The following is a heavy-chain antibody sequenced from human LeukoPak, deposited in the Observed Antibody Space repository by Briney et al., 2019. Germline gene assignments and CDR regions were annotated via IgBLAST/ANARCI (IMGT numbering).Heavy chain of an antibody. CDR3: AKSEGGWFDP. J-gene: IGHJ5*02. CDR1: GGSINSSSYY. Sequence: SETLSLTCTVSGGSINSSSYYWGWIRQPPGKGLEGIGSIYYSGSIYYSGSTYQNPSLKSRVTISVDTSKNQFSLKLSSVSAADTAVYYCAKSEGGWFDPWGQGTLVTVFS. V-gene: IGHV4-61*05. CDR2: IYYSGSIYYSGST. D-gene: IGHD3-16*01.